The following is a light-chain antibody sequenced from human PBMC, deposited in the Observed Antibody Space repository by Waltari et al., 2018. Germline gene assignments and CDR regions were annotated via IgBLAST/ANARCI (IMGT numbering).Light chain of an antibody. V-gene: IGLV3-1*01. CDR1: KLGNKF. Sequence: SYELTQPPSLSVSPGQTASITCSGDKLGNKFASWYRQKPGQSPVVVTYRDKKRPSGIPERIAGSNSGNTATLTISETQAMDEADYYCQAWDSSAVVFGGGTKLTVL. J-gene: IGLJ2*01. CDR3: QAWDSSAVV. CDR2: RDK.